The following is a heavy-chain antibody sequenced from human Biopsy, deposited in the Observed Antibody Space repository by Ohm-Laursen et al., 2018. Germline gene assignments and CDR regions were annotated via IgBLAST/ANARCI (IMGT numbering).Heavy chain of an antibody. V-gene: IGHV1-24*01. CDR1: GYTLVELS. Sequence: SVKVSCKISGYTLVELSMHWVRQAPGKGLEWMGMSDPEDGQTIYAQNFQGRLTMTDDTSTDTAYMELSSLRSDDTAVYFCATDMGGREIPNYYAFDLWGQGTKVTVSS. CDR3: ATDMGGREIPNYYAFDL. CDR2: SDPEDGQT. D-gene: IGHD3-22*01. J-gene: IGHJ3*01.